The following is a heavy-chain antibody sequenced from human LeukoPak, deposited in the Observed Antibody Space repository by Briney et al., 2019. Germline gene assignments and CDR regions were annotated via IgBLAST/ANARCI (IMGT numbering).Heavy chain of an antibody. CDR1: GGSISSYY. Sequence: SETLSLTCTVSGGSISSYYWSWIRQPPGKGLEWIGSIYYSGSTYYNPSLKSRVTISVDTSKNQFSLKLSSVTAADTAVYYCARVASRYYDYVWVTQDAFDIWGQGTMVTVSS. CDR3: ARVASRYYDYVWVTQDAFDI. D-gene: IGHD3-16*01. CDR2: IYYSGST. V-gene: IGHV4-59*08. J-gene: IGHJ3*02.